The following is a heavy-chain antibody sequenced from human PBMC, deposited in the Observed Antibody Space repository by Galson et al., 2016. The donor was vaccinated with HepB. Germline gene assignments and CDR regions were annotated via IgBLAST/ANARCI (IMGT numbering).Heavy chain of an antibody. D-gene: IGHD5-24*01. CDR3: ARDRDRSLDY. J-gene: IGHJ4*02. V-gene: IGHV1-18*04. CDR1: GYTFTTNG. Sequence: QSGAEVTKPGASVKVSCKTSGYTFTTNGISWVRQAPGQGLEWVAWISAHNGDTNSAQKFQGRVTLTTDTSTRTAYMELRSLTSDDTAVYYCARDRDRSLDYWGQGTLVTVSS. CDR2: ISAHNGDT.